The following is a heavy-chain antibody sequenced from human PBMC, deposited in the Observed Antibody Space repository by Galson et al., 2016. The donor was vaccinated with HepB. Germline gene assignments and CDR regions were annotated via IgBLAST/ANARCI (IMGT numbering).Heavy chain of an antibody. Sequence: SLRLSCAASGFIFSNYGLHWVRQAPGKGLEWVATISKDGSNKYYSDSLKGRFTISRDNSMNTLFLHMDDLGADDTAIYYCTWSPLLSGWFGYWGQGTLVTVSS. J-gene: IGHJ4*02. D-gene: IGHD6-19*01. V-gene: IGHV3-30*03. CDR3: TWSPLLSGWFGY. CDR1: GFIFSNYG. CDR2: ISKDGSNK.